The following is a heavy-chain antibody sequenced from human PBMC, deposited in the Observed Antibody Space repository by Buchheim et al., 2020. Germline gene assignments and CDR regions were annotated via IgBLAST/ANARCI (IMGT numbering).Heavy chain of an antibody. CDR3: ARQTKHYDFWSGYSSRRWFDP. D-gene: IGHD3-3*01. J-gene: IGHJ5*02. Sequence: QLQLPESGPGLVKPSETLSLTCTVSGGSISSSSFYWGWIRQPPGKGLEWIGGIYYSGSTYYKPSLKSRGTNSVDTSKNPFSLKLSSVTAADTAVYYCARQTKHYDFWSGYSSRRWFDPWGQGTL. CDR1: GGSISSSSFY. V-gene: IGHV4-39*01. CDR2: IYYSGST.